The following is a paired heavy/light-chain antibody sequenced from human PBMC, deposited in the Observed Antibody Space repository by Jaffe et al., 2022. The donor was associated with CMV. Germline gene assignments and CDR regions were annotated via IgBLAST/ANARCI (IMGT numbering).Light chain of an antibody. J-gene: IGLJ3*02. CDR2: DNN. CDR3: GTWDSSLSAGV. CDR1: NSNIGNTY. V-gene: IGLV1-51*01. Sequence: QSVLTQPPSVSAAPGQKVTISCSGSNSNIGNTYVSWYQQLPGTAPKLLIYDNNKRPSGIPDRFSGSKSGTSATLDITGLQTGDEADYYCGTWDSSLSAGVFGGGTRVTVL.
Heavy chain of an antibody. D-gene: IGHD2-8*02. J-gene: IGHJ4*02. V-gene: IGHV3-23*01. Sequence: EVQLLESGGGSVQPGGSLRLSCAASGFMFSGSAMSWVRQAPGKGLEWVSGINNRGDNTFYADSVKGRFTISRDNSKSTVYLQMNSLRAEDTAVYYCARGESIVLVRFATPYYYDYWGQGTLLTVSS. CDR3: ARGESIVLVRFATPYYYDY. CDR2: INNRGDNT. CDR1: GFMFSGSA.